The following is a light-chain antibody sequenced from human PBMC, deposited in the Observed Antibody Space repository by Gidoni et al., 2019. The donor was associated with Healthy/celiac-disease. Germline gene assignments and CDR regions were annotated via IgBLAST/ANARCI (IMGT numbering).Light chain of an antibody. J-gene: IGKJ4*01. V-gene: IGKV3-20*01. CDR2: GAS. CDR1: QSVSSSY. Sequence: EIVLTQSPGTLSLSPGERATLSCRASQSVSSSYLAWYQQKPGQAPRLLIYGASSRATGIPDRFSGSGSGTDFTLTISRLESEDFAVYYCQQYGSSPRRTFXGXTKVEIK. CDR3: QQYGSSPRRT.